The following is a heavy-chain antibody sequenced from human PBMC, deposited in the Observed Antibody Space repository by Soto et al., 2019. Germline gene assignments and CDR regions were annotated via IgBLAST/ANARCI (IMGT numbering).Heavy chain of an antibody. CDR2: IWYDGSNN. Sequence: GESLTLSCTVSGFTFSSYVLHWVRQPPGKGLEWVGVIWYDGSNNYYADTVTSRFTTSRDNSKNTLYLKMNSQRAEDTAVYYCARDGVEYSSSSLIRRDDYYSMDDWGQGTTVTVSS. D-gene: IGHD6-6*01. J-gene: IGHJ6*02. CDR3: ARDGVEYSSSSLIRRDDYYSMDD. V-gene: IGHV3-33*01. CDR1: GFTFSSYV.